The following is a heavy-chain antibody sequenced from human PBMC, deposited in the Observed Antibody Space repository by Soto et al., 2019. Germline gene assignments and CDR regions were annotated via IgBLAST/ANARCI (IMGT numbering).Heavy chain of an antibody. V-gene: IGHV3-74*01. Sequence: GGSLRLSCVAPGFTLSNYWMHWVRQTPGKGLEWVSRIESEGSSTNYADSVKGRFTISRDTAKNTLYLQMNNLRPEDTAMYYCARVGITGKRNPMDAWGQGTTVTAS. D-gene: IGHD1-20*01. CDR3: ARVGITGKRNPMDA. CDR1: GFTLSNYW. J-gene: IGHJ6*02. CDR2: IESEGSST.